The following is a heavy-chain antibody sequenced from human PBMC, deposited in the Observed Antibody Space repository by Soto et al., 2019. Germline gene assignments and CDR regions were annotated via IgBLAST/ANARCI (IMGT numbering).Heavy chain of an antibody. CDR3: ARDLFFGVVIIRDTKQIYY. CDR2: SSSSSSTI. V-gene: IGHV3-48*02. D-gene: IGHD3-3*01. Sequence: EVQLVESGGGLVQPGGSLRLSCAASGFTFSSYSMNWVGQAPGKGLEWVSYSSSSSSTIYYADSVKGRFTISRDNAKNSLYLQMNSLRDEDTAVYYCARDLFFGVVIIRDTKQIYYWGQGTLVTVSS. J-gene: IGHJ4*02. CDR1: GFTFSSYS.